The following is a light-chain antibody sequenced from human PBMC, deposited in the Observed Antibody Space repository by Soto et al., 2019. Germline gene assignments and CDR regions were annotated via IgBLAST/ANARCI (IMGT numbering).Light chain of an antibody. V-gene: IGKV3-15*01. CDR1: QSVSNN. CDR2: GAS. J-gene: IGKJ1*01. Sequence: EIVLTQSPGTLSLSPGERATLSCRASQSVSNNYLAWYQQKAGQAPRLLIYGASTRATGIPARFSGSGSGTEFTLTISSLQSEDFAVYYCQQYNNWPRTFGQGTKVDIK. CDR3: QQYNNWPRT.